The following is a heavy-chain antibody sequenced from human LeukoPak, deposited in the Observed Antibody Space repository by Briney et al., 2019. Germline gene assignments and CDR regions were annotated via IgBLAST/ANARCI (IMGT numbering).Heavy chain of an antibody. Sequence: TDTLSLTCTVSGGSISNNNYYWAWIRQPPGKGLECIGSIYYSGSPYYNPSLKSRVTISVDTSKNQFSLRLSSVTAADTAVYYCATWRTAKTGFDYWGQGTLVTVPS. CDR3: ATWRTAKTGFDY. CDR1: GGSISNNNYY. V-gene: IGHV4-39*01. J-gene: IGHJ4*02. D-gene: IGHD1-14*01. CDR2: IYYSGSP.